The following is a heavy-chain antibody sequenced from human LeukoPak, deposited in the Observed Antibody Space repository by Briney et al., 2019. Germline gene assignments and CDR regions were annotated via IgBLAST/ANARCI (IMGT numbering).Heavy chain of an antibody. V-gene: IGHV3-49*04. D-gene: IGHD3-22*01. CDR2: IRSKAFGGTT. CDR1: GVPFGDYG. CDR3: ATTMIVTGYFDY. Sequence: GGALRLSCTASGVPFGDYGMSWVRQAPGKGLEWLSFIRSKAFGGTTEYAACVKGRFTISRDDSSAIAYLQMNSLKTEDTAVYYCATTMIVTGYFDYWGQGILVTVSS. J-gene: IGHJ4*02.